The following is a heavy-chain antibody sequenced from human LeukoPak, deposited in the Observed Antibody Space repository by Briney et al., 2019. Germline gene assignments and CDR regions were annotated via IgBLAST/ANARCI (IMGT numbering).Heavy chain of an antibody. V-gene: IGHV3-30*18. CDR3: AELGITMIGGV. J-gene: IGHJ6*04. CDR2: ISSDGTTK. D-gene: IGHD3-10*02. CDR1: GFTFSSYG. Sequence: RAGGSLRLSCAASGFTFSSYGMHWVRQAPGKGLDWVALISSDGTTKYYADSVKGRFTISRDNAKNSLYLQMNSLRAEDTAVYYCAELGITMIGGVWGKGTTVTISS.